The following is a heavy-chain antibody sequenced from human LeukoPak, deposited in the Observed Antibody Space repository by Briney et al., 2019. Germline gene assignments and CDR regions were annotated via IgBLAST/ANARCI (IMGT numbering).Heavy chain of an antibody. D-gene: IGHD1-26*01. CDR3: ARARRELFSVNY. Sequence: SETLSLTCTVSGGSISSSSYYWGWIRQPPGKGLEWIGSIYYSGSTYYNPSLKSRVTISVDTSKNQFSLKLSSVTAADTAVYYCARARRELFSVNYWGQGTLVTVSS. V-gene: IGHV4-39*07. CDR2: IYYSGST. CDR1: GGSISSSSYY. J-gene: IGHJ4*02.